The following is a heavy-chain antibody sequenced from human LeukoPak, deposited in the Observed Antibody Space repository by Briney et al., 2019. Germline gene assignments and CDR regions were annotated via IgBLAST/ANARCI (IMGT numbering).Heavy chain of an antibody. CDR2: ISGSGGST. CDR3: AKDAPVNIVVVPAANS. J-gene: IGHJ4*02. CDR1: GFTFSSYA. V-gene: IGHV3-23*01. Sequence: GGSLRLSCAASGFTFSSYAMSWVRQAPGKGLEWVSAISGSGGSTYYADSVKGRSTISRDNSKNTLYLQMNSLRAEDTAVYYCAKDAPVNIVVVPAANSWGQGTLVTVSS. D-gene: IGHD2-2*01.